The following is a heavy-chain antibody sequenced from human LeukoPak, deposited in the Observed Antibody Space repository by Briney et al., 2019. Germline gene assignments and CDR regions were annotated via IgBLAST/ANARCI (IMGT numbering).Heavy chain of an antibody. J-gene: IGHJ4*02. D-gene: IGHD6-19*01. Sequence: GGSLRLSCAASGFTVSSNYMSGVPQAPGKVLEWVSVMYSGGSTYYANSVKGRFTISRDNSKNTLYLPMNRLRAEDTAVYYCARGLKYSSGWYYFDYWGQGTLVTVSS. CDR2: MYSGGST. V-gene: IGHV3-53*01. CDR1: GFTVSSNY. CDR3: ARGLKYSSGWYYFDY.